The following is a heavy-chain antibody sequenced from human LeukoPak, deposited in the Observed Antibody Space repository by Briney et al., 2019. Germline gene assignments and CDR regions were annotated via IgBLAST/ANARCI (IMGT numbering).Heavy chain of an antibody. CDR3: ARVQPDNNDEYNWFDP. J-gene: IGHJ5*02. D-gene: IGHD1-1*01. Sequence: GGSLRLSCAASGFTFNSYAMTWVRQAAGRGLEWVSTISGTSGTTNYADSVEGRLSISRDDSKNTLYLQMTSLRVEDTAVYFCARVQPDNNDEYNWFDPWGQGTQVTVSS. CDR2: ISGTSGTT. V-gene: IGHV3-23*01. CDR1: GFTFNSYA.